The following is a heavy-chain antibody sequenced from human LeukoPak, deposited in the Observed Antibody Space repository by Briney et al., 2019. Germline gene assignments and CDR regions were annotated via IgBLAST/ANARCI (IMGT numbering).Heavy chain of an antibody. J-gene: IGHJ6*02. CDR1: GFTFSSYA. CDR2: ISSNGGST. D-gene: IGHD3/OR15-3a*01. CDR3: GRGGYDFDA. Sequence: GGSLRLSCSASGFTFSSYAMHWVRQAPGKGLEYVSAISSNGGSTYYAGSVKGRFTISRDNTKNTLYLQMNSLRAEDTAVYYCGRGGYDFDAWGPGTTVSVFS. V-gene: IGHV3-64*04.